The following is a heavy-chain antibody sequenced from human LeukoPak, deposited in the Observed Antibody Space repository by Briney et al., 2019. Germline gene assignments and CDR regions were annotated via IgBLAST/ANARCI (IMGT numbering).Heavy chain of an antibody. Sequence: SETLSLTCGVSGYSISGGYYWSWIRQSPGKGLEWIATIFHTGSIYHNPSLKSRVILSVDTSKNQFSLILTSVTAADTAVYYCVRMGVSYYYNSSTYYPVAVDVWGQGTMVTVSS. J-gene: IGHJ3*01. CDR1: GYSISGGYY. CDR2: IFHTGSI. D-gene: IGHD2/OR15-2a*01. CDR3: VRMGVSYYYNSSTYYPVAVDV. V-gene: IGHV4-38-2*01.